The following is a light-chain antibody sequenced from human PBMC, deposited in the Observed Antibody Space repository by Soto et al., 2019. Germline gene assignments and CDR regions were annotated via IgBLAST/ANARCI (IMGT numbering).Light chain of an antibody. J-gene: IGLJ2*01. V-gene: IGLV1-40*01. Sequence: QSALTQPPSVSGAPGQRVTISCTGSSSNIGAGYDVHWYQQLPGTAPKLLIYGNSNRPSGVPDRFSGSKSGTSASLAITGLQAEDEADYYCQSYDSSLSPGGVFGGGTKLIVL. CDR1: SSNIGAGYD. CDR2: GNS. CDR3: QSYDSSLSPGGV.